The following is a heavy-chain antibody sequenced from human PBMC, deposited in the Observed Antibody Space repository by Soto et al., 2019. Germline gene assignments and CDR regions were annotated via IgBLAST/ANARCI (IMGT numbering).Heavy chain of an antibody. D-gene: IGHD3-22*01. V-gene: IGHV1-8*01. CDR2: MNPNSGNT. Sequence: GASVKVSCKASGYTFTSYDINWVRQATGQGLEWMGWMNPNSGNTGYAQKFQGRVTMTRNTSISTAYMELSSLRSEDTAVYYCAKEADISGYYPDYWGQGTQVTVSS. CDR3: AKEADISGYYPDY. J-gene: IGHJ4*02. CDR1: GYTFTSYD.